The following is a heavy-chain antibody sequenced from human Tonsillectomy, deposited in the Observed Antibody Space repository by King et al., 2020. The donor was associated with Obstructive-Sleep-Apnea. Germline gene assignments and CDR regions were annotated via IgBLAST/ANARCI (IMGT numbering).Heavy chain of an antibody. D-gene: IGHD3-22*01. V-gene: IGHV3-23*04. J-gene: IGHJ5*02. CDR2: ISGSGGST. Sequence: VQLVESGGGLVQPGGSLRLSCAASGFTFSSYAMSWGRQAPGKGLEWVSAISGSGGSTYYADSVKGRFTISRDNSKNTLYLQMNSLRAEDTAVYYCAKDGYDSSGYYPNWFDPWGQGTLVTVSS. CDR1: GFTFSSYA. CDR3: AKDGYDSSGYYPNWFDP.